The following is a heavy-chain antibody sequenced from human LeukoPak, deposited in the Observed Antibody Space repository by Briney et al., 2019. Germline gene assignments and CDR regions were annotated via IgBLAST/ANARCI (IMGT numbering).Heavy chain of an antibody. Sequence: GGSLRLSCAASGFTFSSYSINWVRQAPGKGLEWVSSISGRSSYIYYADSVKGRFTISRDNSKNTLYLQMNSLRAEDTAVYYCAKDAAGPEYWGQGTLVTVSS. D-gene: IGHD6-13*01. J-gene: IGHJ4*02. CDR2: ISGRSSYI. CDR3: AKDAAGPEY. V-gene: IGHV3-21*04. CDR1: GFTFSSYS.